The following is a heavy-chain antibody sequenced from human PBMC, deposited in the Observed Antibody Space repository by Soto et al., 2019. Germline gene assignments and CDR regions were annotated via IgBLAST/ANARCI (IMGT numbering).Heavy chain of an antibody. Sequence: PXETLSLPCSVSCGSISGSEWSWIRQSPGKGLEWLGYVYYTGSTNYSPSLRSRVSISLDTSKNEFSLRLSSVTAADTAVYFCARSVAVPGAHIDHWGQGTQVTVSS. D-gene: IGHD6-19*01. CDR1: CGSISGSE. CDR3: ARSVAVPGAHIDH. J-gene: IGHJ4*02. V-gene: IGHV4-59*01. CDR2: VYYTGST.